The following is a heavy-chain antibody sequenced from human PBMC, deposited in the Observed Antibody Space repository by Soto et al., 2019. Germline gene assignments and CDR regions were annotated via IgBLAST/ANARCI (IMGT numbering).Heavy chain of an antibody. Sequence: QVQLQESGPGLVKPSQTLSLTCTVSGGSISSGGTGSYWTWIRQLPGKGLEWIGYIYYTGNTYYNXAXKRXPTISRDTSENQFSLKLTSVTAAATAVYFCASGHDAYKVRYWGQGTLVTVSS. J-gene: IGHJ4*02. CDR3: ASGHDAYKVRY. CDR2: IYYTGNT. D-gene: IGHD1-1*01. CDR1: GGSISSGGTGSY. V-gene: IGHV4-31*03.